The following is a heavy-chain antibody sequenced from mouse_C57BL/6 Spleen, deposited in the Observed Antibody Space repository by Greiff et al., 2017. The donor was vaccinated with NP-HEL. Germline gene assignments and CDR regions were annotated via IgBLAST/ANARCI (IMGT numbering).Heavy chain of an antibody. CDR1: GYTFTSYW. J-gene: IGHJ4*01. V-gene: IGHV1-69*01. Sequence: QVQLKQPGAELVMPGASVKLSCKASGYTFTSYWMHWVKQRPGQGLEWIGEIDPSDSYTNYNQKFKGKSTLTVDKSSSTAYMQLSSLTSEDSAVYYCVYSNYGAMDYWGQGTSVTVSS. CDR3: VYSNYGAMDY. D-gene: IGHD2-5*01. CDR2: IDPSDSYT.